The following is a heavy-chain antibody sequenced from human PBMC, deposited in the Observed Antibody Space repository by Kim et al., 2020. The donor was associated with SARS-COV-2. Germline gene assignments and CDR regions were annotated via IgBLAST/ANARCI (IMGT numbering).Heavy chain of an antibody. CDR3: AKEWDIVVVVAAPFDP. J-gene: IGHJ5*02. D-gene: IGHD2-15*01. CDR2: ISGSGGST. CDR1: GFTFSSYA. Sequence: GGSLRLSCAASGFTFSSYAMSWVRQAPGKGLEWVSAISGSGGSTYYADSVKGRFTISRDNSKNTLYLQMNSLRAEDTAVYYCAKEWDIVVVVAAPFDPWGQGTLVTVSS. V-gene: IGHV3-23*01.